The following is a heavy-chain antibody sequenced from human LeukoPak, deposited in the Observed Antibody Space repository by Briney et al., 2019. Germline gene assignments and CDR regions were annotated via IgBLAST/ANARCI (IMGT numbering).Heavy chain of an antibody. D-gene: IGHD2-15*01. CDR2: ISDSGGAT. CDR1: GFTFSNYA. Sequence: GGSLRLSCAASGFTFSNYAMSWVRQAPGKGLEGVSAISDSGGATNYSDSVKGRFTISRDNSMNTLYLQMNSLSAKDRAGSYCAKRSCSGGSCIFDYWGQGTLVSVPT. CDR3: AKRSCSGGSCIFDY. J-gene: IGHJ4*02. V-gene: IGHV3-23*01.